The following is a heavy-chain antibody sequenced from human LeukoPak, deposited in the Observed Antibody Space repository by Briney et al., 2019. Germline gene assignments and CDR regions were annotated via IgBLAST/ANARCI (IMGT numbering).Heavy chain of an antibody. CDR2: ISYDGSNK. V-gene: IGHV3-30-3*01. CDR3: ARDPPSFQY. CDR1: GFTFSSYA. Sequence: GGSLRLSCAASGFTFSSYAMHWVRQAPGKGLEWVAVISYDGSNKYYADSVKGRFTISRDNSKNTLYLQMNSLRAEDTAVYYCARDPPSFQYWGQGTLVTVSA. J-gene: IGHJ1*01.